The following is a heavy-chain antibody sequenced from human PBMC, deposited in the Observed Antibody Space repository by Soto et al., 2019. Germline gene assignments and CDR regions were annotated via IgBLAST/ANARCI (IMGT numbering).Heavy chain of an antibody. CDR2: INAGNGNT. V-gene: IGHV1-3*01. CDR1: GYTFTSYA. Sequence: QVQLVQSGAEVKKPGASVKVSCKASGYTFTSYAMHWVRQAPGQRLEWMGWINAGNGNTIYSQKFQGRVTITRDTSARTAYMELSSLRSEDTAVYYCARDTDSSGWYDYFDYWGQGTLVTVSS. D-gene: IGHD6-19*01. CDR3: ARDTDSSGWYDYFDY. J-gene: IGHJ4*02.